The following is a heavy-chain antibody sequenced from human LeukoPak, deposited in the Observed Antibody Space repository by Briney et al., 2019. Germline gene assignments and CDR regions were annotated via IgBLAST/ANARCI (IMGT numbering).Heavy chain of an antibody. CDR3: ARDIAVPGEAFDI. CDR2: ISSSSSTI. Sequence: GGSLRLSCAASGFTFSSYSMNWVRQAPGKGLEWVSYISSSSSTIYYADSVKGRFTISRDNAKNSLYLQMNSLRAEDTAVYYCARDIAVPGEAFDIWGQGTMVTVSS. CDR1: GFTFSSYS. V-gene: IGHV3-48*01. D-gene: IGHD6-19*01. J-gene: IGHJ3*02.